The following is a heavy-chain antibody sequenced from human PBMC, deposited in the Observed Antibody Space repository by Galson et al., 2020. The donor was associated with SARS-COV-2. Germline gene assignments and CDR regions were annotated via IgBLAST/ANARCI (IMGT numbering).Heavy chain of an antibody. D-gene: IGHD6-19*01. CDR3: ARHGPAVARTDNWFDP. V-gene: IGHV4-59*08. CDR2: VHYSWSS. CDR1: GDSISSYY. J-gene: IGHJ5*02. Sequence: ASETLSLTCTVSGDSISSYYWSWIRQPPGKGLEWIAYVHYSWSSNYNPSLKSRVSTSVDTSKNQLSLNLNSVTAADTAVYYCARHGPAVARTDNWFDPWGPGILVTVSS.